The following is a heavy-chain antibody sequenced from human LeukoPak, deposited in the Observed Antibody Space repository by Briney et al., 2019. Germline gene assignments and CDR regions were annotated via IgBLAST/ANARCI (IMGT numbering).Heavy chain of an antibody. Sequence: PSETLSLTCTVSGGSISSSSYYWGWIRQPPGKGLEWIGSIYYSGSTYYNPSLKSRVTISVDTSKNQFSLKLSSVTAADTAVYYCARGLGNYDFWSPHYYYMDVWGKGTTVTVSS. D-gene: IGHD3-3*01. V-gene: IGHV4-39*01. CDR2: IYYSGST. J-gene: IGHJ6*03. CDR3: ARGLGNYDFWSPHYYYMDV. CDR1: GGSISSSSYY.